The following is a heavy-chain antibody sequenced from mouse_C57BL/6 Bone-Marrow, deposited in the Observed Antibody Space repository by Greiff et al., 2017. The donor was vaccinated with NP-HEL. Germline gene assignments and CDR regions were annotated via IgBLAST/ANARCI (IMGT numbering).Heavy chain of an antibody. D-gene: IGHD1-1*01. CDR3: ARRTTVVATREYFDV. CDR2: IYPGSGNT. V-gene: IGHV1-76*01. Sequence: VQLQQSGAELVRPGASVKLSCKASGYTFTDYYINWVKQRPGQGLEWIARIYPGSGNTYYNEKFKGKATLTAEKSSSTAYMQLSSLTSEDSAVYFCARRTTVVATREYFDVWGTGTTVTVSS. CDR1: GYTFTDYY. J-gene: IGHJ1*03.